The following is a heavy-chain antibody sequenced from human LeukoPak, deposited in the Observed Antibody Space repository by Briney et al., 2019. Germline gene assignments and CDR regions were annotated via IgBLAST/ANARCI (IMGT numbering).Heavy chain of an antibody. V-gene: IGHV3-23*01. CDR2: IGGRGGST. J-gene: IGHJ4*02. CDR3: ARDPGVVAFHYFDF. CDR1: GFTFSSHA. Sequence: GGSLRLSCAASGFTFSSHAMAWVRQAPGKGLEWVSAIGGRGGSTYYADSVKGRFTISRDNSKNTLYLQMNSLRAEDTALYYCARDPGVVAFHYFDFWGQGTLVTVSS. D-gene: IGHD3-3*01.